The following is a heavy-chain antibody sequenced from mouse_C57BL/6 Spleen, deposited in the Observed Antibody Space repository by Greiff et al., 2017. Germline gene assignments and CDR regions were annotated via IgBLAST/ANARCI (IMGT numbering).Heavy chain of an antibody. CDR1: GYTFTSYG. J-gene: IGHJ4*01. CDR2: IYPRSGNT. V-gene: IGHV1-81*01. D-gene: IGHD2-4*01. Sequence: QVQLQQSGAELARPGASVKLSCKASGYTFTSYGISWVKQRTGQGLEWIGEIYPRSGNTYYTEKFKGKATLTADKSSSTAYMELRSLTSEDSAVYCCARRLWIGYDYDAEAYYYAMDYGGQGTSVTVSS. CDR3: ARRLWIGYDYDAEAYYYAMDY.